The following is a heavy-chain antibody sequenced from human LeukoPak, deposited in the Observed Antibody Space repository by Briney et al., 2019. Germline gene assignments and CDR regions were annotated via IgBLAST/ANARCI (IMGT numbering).Heavy chain of an antibody. CDR3: ARSSRRMVRGVTAFDY. CDR2: INPNSGGT. CDR1: GYTFTGYY. V-gene: IGHV1-2*02. D-gene: IGHD3-10*01. Sequence: ASVKVSCKASGYTFTGYYMHWVRQAPGQGLEWMGWINPNSGGTNYAQKFQGRVTMTRDTSISTAYMELSRLRSDDTAVYYCARSSRRMVRGVTAFDYWGQGTLVTVSS. J-gene: IGHJ4*02.